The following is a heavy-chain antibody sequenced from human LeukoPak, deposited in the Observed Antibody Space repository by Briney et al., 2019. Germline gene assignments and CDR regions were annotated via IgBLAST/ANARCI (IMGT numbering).Heavy chain of an antibody. V-gene: IGHV1-2*02. Sequence: GASVKVSCKASGYTFTGYYMNWVRQAPGQGLEWMGWINPNSGGTNYAQKFQGRVTMTRDTSISTAYMELGRLRSDDTAVYYCARDKVEGYSGSYFRPYYFDYWGQGTLVTVSS. D-gene: IGHD1-26*01. CDR2: INPNSGGT. CDR1: GYTFTGYY. J-gene: IGHJ4*02. CDR3: ARDKVEGYSGSYFRPYYFDY.